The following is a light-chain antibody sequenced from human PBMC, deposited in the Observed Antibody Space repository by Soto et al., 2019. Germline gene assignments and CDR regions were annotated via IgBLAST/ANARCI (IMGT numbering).Light chain of an antibody. CDR1: QSINSY. Sequence: DIQMTQSPSSLSASVGDRVTITCRASQSINSYLNWYQQKPGKAPDLLIYAASSLYSGVPSRFSGSGSGTDFTRTISSLQPEDFATYYCQQSYSNPVTFGQGTRLEIK. J-gene: IGKJ5*01. CDR3: QQSYSNPVT. V-gene: IGKV1-39*01. CDR2: AAS.